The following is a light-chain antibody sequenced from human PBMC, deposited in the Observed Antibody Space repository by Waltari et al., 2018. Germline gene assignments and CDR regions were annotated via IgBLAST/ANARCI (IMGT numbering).Light chain of an antibody. CDR1: QSLLHSNGYNY. CDR3: MQALQTPPFT. V-gene: IGKV2-28*01. Sequence: DIVMTQSPLSLPVTPGEPASNSCRSSQSLLHSNGYNYLDCYLQKPGQSPQLLIYLGSNRASGVPDRFSGSGSGTDFTLKISRVEAEDVGVYYCMQALQTPPFTFGPGTKVDIK. CDR2: LGS. J-gene: IGKJ3*01.